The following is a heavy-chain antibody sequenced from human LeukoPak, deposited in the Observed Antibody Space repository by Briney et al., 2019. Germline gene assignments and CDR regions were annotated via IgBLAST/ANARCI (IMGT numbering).Heavy chain of an antibody. D-gene: IGHD6-13*01. V-gene: IGHV3-30*02. CDR3: VPGSSWQRVYFQH. J-gene: IGHJ1*01. CDR2: IRYDGSNK. Sequence: PGGSLRLSCAASGFTFSSYGMHWVRQAPGKGLEWVAFIRYDGSNKYYADSVKGRFTISRDNSKNTLYLQMNSLRAEDTAVYYCVPGSSWQRVYFQHWGQGTLVTVSS. CDR1: GFTFSSYG.